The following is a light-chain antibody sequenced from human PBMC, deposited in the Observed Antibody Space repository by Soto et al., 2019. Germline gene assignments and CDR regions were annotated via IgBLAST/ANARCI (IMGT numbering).Light chain of an antibody. CDR1: QSVLFTSNNMNY. V-gene: IGKV4-1*01. Sequence: DTVMTQSPDYLAVSLGERATINCKFSQSVLFTSNNMNYIGWYQQKPGQSPTLLIYWASTRESGVPDRFSGCESGTAVTHSINNVQSEDAAVYYCQHYYSIPQPFGQGTKLEIK. CDR3: QHYYSIPQP. J-gene: IGKJ2*01. CDR2: WAS.